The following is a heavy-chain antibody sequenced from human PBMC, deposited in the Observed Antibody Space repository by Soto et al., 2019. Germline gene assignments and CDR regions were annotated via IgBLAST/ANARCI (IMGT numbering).Heavy chain of an antibody. CDR1: GYTLTSYG. V-gene: IGHV1-18*04. D-gene: IGHD3-22*01. CDR2: ISAYNGNT. CDR3: ARDAYYDSSGYYYVFDY. Sequence: ASVKVSCKASGYTLTSYGISLVRQAPGQGLEWMGWISAYNGNTNYAQKLQGRVTMTTDTSTSTAYMELRSLRSDDTAVYYCARDAYYDSSGYYYVFDYWGQGTLVTVSS. J-gene: IGHJ4*02.